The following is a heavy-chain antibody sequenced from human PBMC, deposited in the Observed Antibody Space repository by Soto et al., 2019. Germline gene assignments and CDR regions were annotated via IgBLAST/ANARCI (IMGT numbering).Heavy chain of an antibody. CDR1: GFTFSSYG. V-gene: IGHV3-30*03. Sequence: QVQLVESGGGVVQPGRSLRLSCAASGFTFSSYGMHWVRQAPGKGLERVAVISYDGSNKYYADSVKGRFTISRDNSKNTLYLQMNSLRAEDTAVYYCATDYDILTGYYSEYFQHWGQGTLVTVSS. D-gene: IGHD3-9*01. CDR2: ISYDGSNK. J-gene: IGHJ1*01. CDR3: ATDYDILTGYYSEYFQH.